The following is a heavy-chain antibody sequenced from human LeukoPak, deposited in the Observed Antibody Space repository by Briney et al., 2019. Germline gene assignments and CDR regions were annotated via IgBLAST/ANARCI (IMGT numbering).Heavy chain of an antibody. J-gene: IGHJ5*02. D-gene: IGHD6-13*01. V-gene: IGHV3-48*03. CDR2: ISHSGRTI. Sequence: GGSLRLSCAASGFTFSNYELNWVRQAPGKGLEWVSYISHSGRTIYSANSVKGRFTISRDNAKNSLYLQMNSLRAEDTAVYYCARGVGSSWPGWFDPWGQGTLVTVSS. CDR1: GFTFSNYE. CDR3: ARGVGSSWPGWFDP.